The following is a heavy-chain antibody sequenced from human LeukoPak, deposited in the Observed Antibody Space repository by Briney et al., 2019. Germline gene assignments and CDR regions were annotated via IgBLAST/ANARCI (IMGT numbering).Heavy chain of an antibody. CDR2: INPNSGGT. V-gene: IGHV1-2*02. CDR1: GYTFTGYY. CDR3: ARIANIANSYFQH. Sequence: ASVKVSCKASGYTFTGYYMHWVRQAPGQGLEWMGWINPNSGGTNYAQKFQGRVTMTRDTSISTAYMELSRLRSDDTAVYYCARIANIANSYFQHWSQGTLVTVSS. J-gene: IGHJ1*01. D-gene: IGHD4/OR15-4a*01.